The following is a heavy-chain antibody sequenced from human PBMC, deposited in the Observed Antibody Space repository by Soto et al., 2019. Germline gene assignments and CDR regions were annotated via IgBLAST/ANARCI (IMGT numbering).Heavy chain of an antibody. Sequence: EVQLLESGGGLVQPGGSLRLSCAASGFTFSSYAMSWVRQAPGKGLEWVSAISGSGGSTYYADSVKGRFTISRDNSKNALYLQMNILRAEDTAVYYCAKDHGLGATTSSAFDYWGQGTLVTVSS. CDR1: GFTFSSYA. CDR3: AKDHGLGATTSSAFDY. V-gene: IGHV3-23*01. CDR2: ISGSGGST. D-gene: IGHD1-26*01. J-gene: IGHJ4*02.